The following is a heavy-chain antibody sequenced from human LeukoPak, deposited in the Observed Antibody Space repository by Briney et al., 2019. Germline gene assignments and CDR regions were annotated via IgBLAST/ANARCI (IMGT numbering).Heavy chain of an antibody. D-gene: IGHD3-3*01. Sequence: SVKVSRKASGGTCSSCDISWVRQAPGQGLEWMGRIIPIFGTANYAQKFQGRVTITTDESTSTAYMVLSSLRAEYTAVYYCARDRSGYYEYYWYFDLWGRGTLVTVSS. CDR3: ARDRSGYYEYYWYFDL. V-gene: IGHV1-69*05. CDR1: GGTCSSCD. CDR2: IIPIFGTA. J-gene: IGHJ2*01.